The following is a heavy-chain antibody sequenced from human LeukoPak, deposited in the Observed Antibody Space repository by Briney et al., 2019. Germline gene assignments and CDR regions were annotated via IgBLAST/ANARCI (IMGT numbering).Heavy chain of an antibody. CDR1: GGSFSGYY. V-gene: IGHV4-34*01. CDR2: INHSGST. CDR3: ATHDSSGWYSFEY. Sequence: SSGIPSLTCAVYGGSFSGYYWSLIRQPPGKGLEWIGDINHSGSTNDKPSLTSRVTISVDTSKNHFSLKLSSVTAADTAVYYCATHDSSGWYSFEYWGQGTLVTDSS. J-gene: IGHJ4*02. D-gene: IGHD6-19*01.